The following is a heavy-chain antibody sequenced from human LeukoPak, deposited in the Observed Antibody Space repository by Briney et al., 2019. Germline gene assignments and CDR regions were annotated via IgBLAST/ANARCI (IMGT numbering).Heavy chain of an antibody. CDR2: IFPMFATV. V-gene: IGHV1-69*05. D-gene: IGHD3-22*01. Sequence: SVKVSCKPSLGTFSNYAINWVRQAPGQGHDCMGGIFPMFATVNYAQTFQGRVTITTDESTNTAYMELSGLSSEDTAVYYCARNHDITGYYDAYFDYWGQGTLVTVSS. CDR1: LGTFSNYA. J-gene: IGHJ4*02. CDR3: ARNHDITGYYDAYFDY.